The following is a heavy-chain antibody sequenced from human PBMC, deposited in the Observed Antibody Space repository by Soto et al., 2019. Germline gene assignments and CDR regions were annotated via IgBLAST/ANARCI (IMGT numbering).Heavy chain of an antibody. V-gene: IGHV3-21*01. Sequence: GGSLRLSCAAYGFTFTRYSMNWVRQAPGKGLEWVSSISSTTNYIYYADSMKGRFTVSRDNAKNSVYLEMNSLSAEDTALYYCARESEDLTSNFDYWGQGTLVTVSS. J-gene: IGHJ4*02. CDR3: ARESEDLTSNFDY. CDR2: ISSTTNYI. CDR1: GFTFTRYS.